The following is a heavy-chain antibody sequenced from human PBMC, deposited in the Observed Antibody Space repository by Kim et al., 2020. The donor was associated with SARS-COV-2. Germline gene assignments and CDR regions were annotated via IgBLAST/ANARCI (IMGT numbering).Heavy chain of an antibody. J-gene: IGHJ4*02. CDR2: ISGSGGST. V-gene: IGHV3-23*01. CDR1: GFTFSSYA. Sequence: GGSLRLSCAASGFTFSSYAMSWVRQAPGKGLEWVSAISGSGGSTYYADSVKGRFTISRDNSKNTLYLQMNSLRAEDTAVYYCAKTGMGDYGVEDSPFDYWGQGTLVTVSS. CDR3: AKTGMGDYGVEDSPFDY. D-gene: IGHD4-17*01.